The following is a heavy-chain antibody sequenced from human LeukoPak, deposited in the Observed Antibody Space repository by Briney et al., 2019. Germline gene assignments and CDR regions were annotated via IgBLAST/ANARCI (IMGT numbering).Heavy chain of an antibody. J-gene: IGHJ6*03. Sequence: ASVKVSCKASGYTFTSYDINWVRQATGQGLEWMGWMNPNSGNTGYAQKFQGRVTITRNTSISTAYMELSSLRSEDTAVYYCARSRFGARSSSSDDYYYYYMDVWGKGTTVTVSS. V-gene: IGHV1-8*03. D-gene: IGHD6-6*01. CDR2: MNPNSGNT. CDR1: GYTFTSYD. CDR3: ARSRFGARSSSSDDYYYYYMDV.